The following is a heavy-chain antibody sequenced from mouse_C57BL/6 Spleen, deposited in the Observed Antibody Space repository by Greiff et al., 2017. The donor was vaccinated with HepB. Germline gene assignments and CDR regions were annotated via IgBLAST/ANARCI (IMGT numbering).Heavy chain of an antibody. CDR3: TRGGYYSNPYAMDY. CDR1: GFTFSSYA. CDR2: ISSGGDYI. Sequence: EVMLVESGEGLVKPGGSLKLSCAASGFTFSSYAMSWVRQTPEKRLEWVAYISSGGDYIYYADTVKGRFTISRDNARNTLYLQMSSLKSEDTAMYYCTRGGYYSNPYAMDYWGQGASVTVSS. V-gene: IGHV5-9-1*02. D-gene: IGHD2-5*01. J-gene: IGHJ4*01.